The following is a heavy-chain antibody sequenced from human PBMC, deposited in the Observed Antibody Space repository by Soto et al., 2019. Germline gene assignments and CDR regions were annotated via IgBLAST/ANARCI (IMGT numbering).Heavy chain of an antibody. Sequence: GGSLRLSCTGSGFPFSAYNINWVRQAPGKGLEWVSSITVGSSHIYQPNSMKGRFTISRDDAKNSVYLQIDSLRDEDTARYYCSRSPEVGVRGAYWGQGTLVTVSS. CDR2: ITVGSSHI. CDR1: GFPFSAYN. V-gene: IGHV3-21*01. J-gene: IGHJ4*02. CDR3: SRSPEVGVRGAY. D-gene: IGHD3-16*01.